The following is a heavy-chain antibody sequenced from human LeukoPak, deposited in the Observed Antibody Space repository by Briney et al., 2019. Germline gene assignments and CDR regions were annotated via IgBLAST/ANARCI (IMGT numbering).Heavy chain of an antibody. Sequence: SQTLSLTCAISGDSVSGNSAAWNWIRQSPSRGLEWLGRTYYRSKWYNDYAVSVKSRITINPDTSKNQFSLQLNSVTPEDTAVYYCARGKYGDDYYYYYGMDVWGQGTTVTVSS. J-gene: IGHJ6*02. CDR2: TYYRSKWYN. D-gene: IGHD4-17*01. V-gene: IGHV6-1*01. CDR1: GDSVSGNSAA. CDR3: ARGKYGDDYYYYYGMDV.